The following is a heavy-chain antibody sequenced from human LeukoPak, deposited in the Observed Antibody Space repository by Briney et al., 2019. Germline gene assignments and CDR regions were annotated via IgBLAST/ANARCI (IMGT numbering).Heavy chain of an antibody. Sequence: PGRSLRLSCAASGFTFDDYAMHWVRQAPGKGLEWVSGISWNSGSIGYADSVKSRFTISRDNAKNSLYLQMNSLRAEDTALYYCAKEDRRGRHFDYWGQGTLVTVSS. CDR2: ISWNSGSI. CDR3: AKEDRRGRHFDY. D-gene: IGHD3-16*01. J-gene: IGHJ4*02. V-gene: IGHV3-9*01. CDR1: GFTFDDYA.